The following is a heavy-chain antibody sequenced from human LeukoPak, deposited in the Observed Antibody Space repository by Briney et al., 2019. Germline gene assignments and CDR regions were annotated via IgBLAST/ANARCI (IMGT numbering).Heavy chain of an antibody. J-gene: IGHJ5*02. Sequence: ASVTVSCKASGYTFTGYYIHWVRQAPGQGLEWMGWINPSSGDTAYAQHFQGRVTMTRDTSISTAYMQLSSLRSDDTAVYYCARDRVVVAPIFSLNWFDPWGQGTLVTVSS. CDR3: ARDRVVVAPIFSLNWFDP. CDR1: GYTFTGYY. D-gene: IGHD2-15*01. CDR2: INPSSGDT. V-gene: IGHV1-2*02.